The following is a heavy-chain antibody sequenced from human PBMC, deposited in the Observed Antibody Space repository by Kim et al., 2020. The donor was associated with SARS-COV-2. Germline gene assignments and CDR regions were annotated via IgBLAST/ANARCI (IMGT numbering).Heavy chain of an antibody. J-gene: IGHJ4*02. Sequence: YYADSVKGRFTISRDNSKNTLYLQMNSLRAEDTAVYYCAKDQGKLELTDYWGQGTLVTVSS. V-gene: IGHV3-30*02. D-gene: IGHD1-7*01. CDR3: AKDQGKLELTDY.